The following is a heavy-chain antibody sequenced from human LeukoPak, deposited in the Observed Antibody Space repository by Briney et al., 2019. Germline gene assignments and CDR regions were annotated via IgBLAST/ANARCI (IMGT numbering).Heavy chain of an antibody. J-gene: IGHJ5*02. Sequence: ASVKVSCKASGYTFSAYYMHWVRQAPGQGLEWMEWINPNSGGTNYAQKFQGRVTMTRDTSINTAYMELSRLRSDDTAVYYCARDDVLTGPHSGGGTSEEFDPWGQGTLVTVSS. CDR1: GYTFSAYY. CDR3: ARDDVLTGPHSGGGTSEEFDP. CDR2: INPNSGGT. D-gene: IGHD3-9*01. V-gene: IGHV1-2*02.